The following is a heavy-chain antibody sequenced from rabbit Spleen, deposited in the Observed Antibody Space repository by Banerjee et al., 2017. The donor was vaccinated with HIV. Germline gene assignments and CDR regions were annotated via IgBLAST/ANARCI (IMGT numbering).Heavy chain of an antibody. V-gene: IGHV1S45*01. D-gene: IGHD8-1*01. J-gene: IGHJ6*01. CDR2: IGTGSGST. CDR1: GFSFSSGYY. CDR3: ARDAGTSFSTYGMDL. Sequence: QQQLEESGGGLVKPGGTLTLTCTASGFSFSSGYYIPWVRQAPGKGLEWIGCIGTGSGSTYYASWARGRFTISRTSSTAVTLQMTSLTAADTATYFCARDAGTSFSTYGMDLWGQGTLVTVS.